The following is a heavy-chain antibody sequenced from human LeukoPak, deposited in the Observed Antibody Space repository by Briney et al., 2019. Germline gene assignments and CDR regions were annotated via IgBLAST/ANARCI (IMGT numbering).Heavy chain of an antibody. CDR2: ISVDGGST. Sequence: PGGSLRLSCAASGFTLDDYAMHWVRQAPGKGLEWVSPISVDGGSTYYADSVKGRFTISRDNSKTSLYLQMNSLRTEDTALYYCAKGGIVGAITIDYWGQGTLVTVSS. J-gene: IGHJ4*02. CDR3: AKGGIVGAITIDY. V-gene: IGHV3-43*02. CDR1: GFTLDDYA. D-gene: IGHD1-26*01.